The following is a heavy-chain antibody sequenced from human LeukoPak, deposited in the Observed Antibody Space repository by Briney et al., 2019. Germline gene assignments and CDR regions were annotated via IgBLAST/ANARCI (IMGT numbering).Heavy chain of an antibody. CDR3: ARRVVESAVITERNWFDP. J-gene: IGHJ5*02. Sequence: SETLSLTCTVAGXSISSYCWSWVRQPPGKGLEWIVSMCYSGSTNYNPSLKSRVTISIDTSKNQFSLKLSSVTAADTAVYYCARRVVESAVITERNWFDPWGQGTLVTVSS. V-gene: IGHV4-59*08. CDR2: MCYSGST. CDR1: GXSISSYC. D-gene: IGHD4-11*01.